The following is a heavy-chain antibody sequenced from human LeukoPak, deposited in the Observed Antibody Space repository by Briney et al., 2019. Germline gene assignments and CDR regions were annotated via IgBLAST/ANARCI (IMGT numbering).Heavy chain of an antibody. Sequence: GGSLRLSCAASGFTFSSHWVHWVRQAPGKGLEWLSRIVSDGSHTFYADSVKGRFTISRDNAKNTLSLQMNSLRVDDTAVYYCARDRGGDDAFDLWGHGTMVTVSS. D-gene: IGHD2-21*01. CDR1: GFTFSSHW. CDR2: IVSDGSHT. CDR3: ARDRGGDDAFDL. J-gene: IGHJ3*01. V-gene: IGHV3-74*01.